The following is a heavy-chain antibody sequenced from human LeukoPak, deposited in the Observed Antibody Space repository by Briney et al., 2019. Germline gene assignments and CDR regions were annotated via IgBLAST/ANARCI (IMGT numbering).Heavy chain of an antibody. V-gene: IGHV1-18*01. CDR3: ARDRTPPYDILTGSPGVFDS. J-gene: IGHJ5*01. CDR2: ISAYNGNT. Sequence: ASVKVSCKASGYTFTSYGISWVRQAPGQGLEWMGWISAYNGNTNYAQKLQGRVTMTTDTSTSTAYMELRSLRSDDTAVYYCARDRTPPYDILTGSPGVFDSWGQGTLVTVSS. D-gene: IGHD3-9*01. CDR1: GYTFTSYG.